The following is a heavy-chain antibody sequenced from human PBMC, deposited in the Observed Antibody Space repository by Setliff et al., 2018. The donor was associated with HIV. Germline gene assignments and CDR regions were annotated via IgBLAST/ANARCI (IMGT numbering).Heavy chain of an antibody. CDR2: IGVSGGST. CDR3: ANFGGNTISAPLDY. V-gene: IGHV3-23*01. J-gene: IGHJ4*02. D-gene: IGHD6-6*01. CDR1: GFTFSSYA. Sequence: GGSLRLSCAASGFTFSSYAMSWVRRAPGKGLEWVSSIGVSGGSTYYADSVKGRFTISRDTSKNTLYLQMNSLRAEDTAVYYCANFGGNTISAPLDYWSQGTLVTVSS.